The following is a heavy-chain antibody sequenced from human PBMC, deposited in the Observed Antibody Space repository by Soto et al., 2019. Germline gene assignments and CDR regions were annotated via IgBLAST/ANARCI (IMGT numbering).Heavy chain of an antibody. CDR3: ARVSGTLERYSDLDY. J-gene: IGHJ4*02. CDR2: ISPRSDYI. Sequence: EVQLVESGGGLVKPGGSLRLSCAASGFIFSSYSMNWVRQAPGKGLEWVSSISPRSDYIYFADSMRGRFTISRDNAQNSLSLHMNNLRAEDTAVYHCARVSGTLERYSDLDYWGQGTLVTVSS. CDR1: GFIFSSYS. V-gene: IGHV3-21*06. D-gene: IGHD3-10*01.